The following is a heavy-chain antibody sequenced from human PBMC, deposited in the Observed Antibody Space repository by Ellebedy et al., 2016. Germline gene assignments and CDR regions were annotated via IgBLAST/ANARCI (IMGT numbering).Heavy chain of an antibody. D-gene: IGHD3-10*01. CDR3: ARSPGVYGMDV. J-gene: IGHJ6*02. Sequence: ASVKVSCKASGYSFPSYYIPWPRLAPGQRLEWMGLFYPSGGRAAYPPTFQGRVSMTSDTSTSTVYMELSSLRSEDTAVYYGARSPGVYGMDVWGQGTTVTVSS. CDR2: FYPSGGRA. CDR1: GYSFPSYY. V-gene: IGHV1-46*01.